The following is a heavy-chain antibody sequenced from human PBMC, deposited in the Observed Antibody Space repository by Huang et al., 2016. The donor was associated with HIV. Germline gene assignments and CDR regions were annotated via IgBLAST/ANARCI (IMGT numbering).Heavy chain of an antibody. Sequence: QVQLVQSGAEVKKPGSSVKVSCKASGGTFSSYAISWVRQAPGQGLEWRGGIIPICGTANYAQKFQGRVTITADESTSTAYRELSSLRSEDTAVYYCARARGYYDSSVSYYFDYWGQGTLVTVSS. CDR3: ARARGYYDSSVSYYFDY. CDR2: IIPICGTA. J-gene: IGHJ4*02. D-gene: IGHD3-22*01. CDR1: GGTFSSYA. V-gene: IGHV1-69*13.